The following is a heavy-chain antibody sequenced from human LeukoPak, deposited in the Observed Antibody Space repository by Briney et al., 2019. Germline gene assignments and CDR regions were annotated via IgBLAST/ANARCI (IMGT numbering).Heavy chain of an antibody. J-gene: IGHJ4*02. CDR1: GFTFSSYS. CDR2: ISSSSSYI. Sequence: GGYLRLSCAASGFTFSSYSMKWVRQAPGKGLEWVSYISSSSSYIYYADSVKGRFTISRDNSKNTLYLQMNSLRAEDTAVYYCAKNNYHILTGLFDYWGQGTLVTVSS. V-gene: IGHV3-21*04. D-gene: IGHD3-9*01. CDR3: AKNNYHILTGLFDY.